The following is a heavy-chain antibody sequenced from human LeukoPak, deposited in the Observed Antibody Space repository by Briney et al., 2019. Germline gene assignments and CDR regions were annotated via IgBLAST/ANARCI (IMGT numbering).Heavy chain of an antibody. Sequence: GASVKVSCKASGGNFSSYAISWVRQAPGQGLEWMGGIIPIFGTANYAQKFQGRVTITADESTSTAYMELSSLRSEDTAVYYCTRLNCSSTSCSYYGMDVWGKGTTVTVSS. V-gene: IGHV1-69*13. D-gene: IGHD2-2*01. J-gene: IGHJ6*04. CDR3: TRLNCSSTSCSYYGMDV. CDR1: GGNFSSYA. CDR2: IIPIFGTA.